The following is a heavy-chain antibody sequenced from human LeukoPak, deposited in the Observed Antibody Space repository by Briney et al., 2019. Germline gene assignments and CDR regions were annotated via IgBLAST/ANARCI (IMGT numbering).Heavy chain of an antibody. V-gene: IGHV3-30*02. CDR3: AKDRSRIAAAGTPFDY. CDR1: GFTFSSYG. CDR2: IRYDGSNK. D-gene: IGHD6-13*01. J-gene: IGHJ4*02. Sequence: GRSLRLSCAASGFTFSSYGMHWVRQAPGKGLEWVAFIRYDGSNKYYADSVKGRFTISRDNSKNTLYLQMNSLRAEDTAVYYCAKDRSRIAAAGTPFDYWGQGTLVTVSS.